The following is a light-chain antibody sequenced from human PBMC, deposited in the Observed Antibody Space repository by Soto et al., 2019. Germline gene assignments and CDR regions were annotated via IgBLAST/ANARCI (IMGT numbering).Light chain of an antibody. Sequence: EIVMTQSPPTLSVSPGGRSTLSWRASQIISDTLAWYQHKPGQAPRLLIYGASSRATGVSDRFSGSGSGTDFTLTISRLEPADFAVYYCQQYGYSPWTFGQGTKVDIK. CDR1: QIISDT. CDR2: GAS. CDR3: QQYGYSPWT. J-gene: IGKJ1*01. V-gene: IGKV3-20*01.